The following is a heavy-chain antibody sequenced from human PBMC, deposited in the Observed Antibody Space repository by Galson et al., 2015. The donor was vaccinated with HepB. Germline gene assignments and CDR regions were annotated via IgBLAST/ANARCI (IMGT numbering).Heavy chain of an antibody. J-gene: IGHJ4*02. D-gene: IGHD3-10*01. Sequence: SLRLSCAASGFTFSDYYMSWIRQAPGKGLEWVSYISSSSSYTNYADSVKGRFTISRDNAKNSLYLQMNSLRAEDTAVYYCARESDGSGATNIDYWGQGTLVTVSS. CDR3: ARESDGSGATNIDY. CDR2: ISSSSSYT. V-gene: IGHV3-11*05. CDR1: GFTFSDYY.